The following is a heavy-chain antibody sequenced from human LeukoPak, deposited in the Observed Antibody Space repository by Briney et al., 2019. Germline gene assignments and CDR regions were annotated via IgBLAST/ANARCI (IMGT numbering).Heavy chain of an antibody. CDR3: AREHYDILTGYPTDFDY. J-gene: IGHJ4*02. V-gene: IGHV4-39*07. Sequence: SETLSLTCTVSGGSISSSSYYWGWIRQPPGKGLEWIGSIYYSGSTYYNPSLKSRVTISVDTSKNQFSLKLSSVTAADTAVYYCAREHYDILTGYPTDFDYWGQGTLVTVSS. D-gene: IGHD3-9*01. CDR1: GGSISSSSYY. CDR2: IYYSGST.